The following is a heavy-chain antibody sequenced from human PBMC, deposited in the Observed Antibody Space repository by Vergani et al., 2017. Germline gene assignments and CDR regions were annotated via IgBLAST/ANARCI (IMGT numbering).Heavy chain of an antibody. J-gene: IGHJ5*02. D-gene: IGHD3-10*01. Sequence: QVQLVQSGAEVKKPGASVKVSCKASGYTFTGYYMHWVRQAPGQGLEWMGWINPNSGGTNYAQKLQGRVTMTTDTSTSTAYMELRSLRSDDTAVYYCARDFGRFGANWFDPWGQGTLVTVSS. CDR2: INPNSGGT. V-gene: IGHV1-2*02. CDR1: GYTFTGYY. CDR3: ARDFGRFGANWFDP.